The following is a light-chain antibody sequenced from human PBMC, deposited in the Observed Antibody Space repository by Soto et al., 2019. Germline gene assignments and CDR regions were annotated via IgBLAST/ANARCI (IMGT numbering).Light chain of an antibody. V-gene: IGKV1-39*01. J-gene: IGKJ1*01. Sequence: DIHMTQSPSSLAASVGDRVTITCRASQSISGYLNWYQQKPGKAPSLLIYATSNLQSGVPSRFSGSGAGTEFTLTISSLQPDDFATYYCQQYNSYWTFGQGTKVEIK. CDR2: ATS. CDR1: QSISGY. CDR3: QQYNSYWT.